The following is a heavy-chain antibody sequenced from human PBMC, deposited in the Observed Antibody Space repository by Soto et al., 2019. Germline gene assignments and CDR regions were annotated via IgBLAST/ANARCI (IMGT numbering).Heavy chain of an antibody. Sequence: PGGSLRLSCAASGFTFSSYAMSWVRQAPGKGLEWVSAISGSGGSTYYADSVKGRFTISRDNSKNTLYLQMNSLRAEDTAVYYCAKDLVKSPHYYYYGMDVWGQGTTVTVS. J-gene: IGHJ6*02. CDR2: ISGSGGST. CDR3: AKDLVKSPHYYYYGMDV. D-gene: IGHD3-10*01. V-gene: IGHV3-23*01. CDR1: GFTFSSYA.